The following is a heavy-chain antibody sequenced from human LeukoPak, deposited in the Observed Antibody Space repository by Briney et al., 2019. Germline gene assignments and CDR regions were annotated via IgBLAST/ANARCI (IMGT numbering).Heavy chain of an antibody. CDR1: GFTVSSNY. V-gene: IGHV3-66*01. CDR2: IYSGGST. CDR3: ARRLLGSYVGY. Sequence: GGSLRLSCAASGFTVSSNYMSWVRQAPGKGLEWVSVIYSGGSTYYADSVKGRFTISRDNSKNTLYLQMNSLRAEDTAVYYCARRLLGSYVGYWGQGTLVTVSS. J-gene: IGHJ4*02. D-gene: IGHD3-16*01.